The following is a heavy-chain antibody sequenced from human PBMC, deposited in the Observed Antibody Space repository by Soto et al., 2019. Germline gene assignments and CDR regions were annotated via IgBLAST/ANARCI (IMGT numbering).Heavy chain of an antibody. V-gene: IGHV4-59*01. CDR2: ISSSGNT. CDR1: DGSISNFY. J-gene: IGHJ4*02. D-gene: IGHD3-22*01. Sequence: SETLSLTCTVSDGSISNFYWSWIRQPPGKGLEWIGYISSSGNTNYNPSLKSRVSISADTSKNQFSLNLTSVTAADTGVYYCARAPMVLTRSYFDSWGQGTPVTVSS. CDR3: ARAPMVLTRSYFDS.